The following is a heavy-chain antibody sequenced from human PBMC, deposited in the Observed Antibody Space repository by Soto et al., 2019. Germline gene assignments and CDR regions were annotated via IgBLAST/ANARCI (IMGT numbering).Heavy chain of an antibody. J-gene: IGHJ4*02. CDR3: ARDRYGYSSGPLDY. D-gene: IGHD4-4*01. V-gene: IGHV3-33*01. Sequence: QVQLVESGGGVVQPGRSLRLSCAASGFTFSSYGMHWVRQAPGKGLEWVAVILYDGSAKYYGDSVKGRFTISRDNSKNTLYMQMNSLRGEDTAVYYCARDRYGYSSGPLDYWGQGNLVTVCS. CDR1: GFTFSSYG. CDR2: ILYDGSAK.